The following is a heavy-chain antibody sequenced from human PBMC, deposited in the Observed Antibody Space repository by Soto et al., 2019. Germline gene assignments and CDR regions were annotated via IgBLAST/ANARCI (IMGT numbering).Heavy chain of an antibody. CDR3: ARRDRSGFSYWLDT. V-gene: IGHV4-31*03. J-gene: IGHJ5*02. Sequence: SETLSLTCTVSGGSISDGYYWSWIRQHPGKGLEWIGSISDSGSTSYTPSLKSRLTISVDTSKNQFSLNLRFVTAADTAVSYCARRDRSGFSYWLDTWGPGTLVTVSS. D-gene: IGHD3-22*01. CDR1: GGSISDGYY. CDR2: ISDSGST.